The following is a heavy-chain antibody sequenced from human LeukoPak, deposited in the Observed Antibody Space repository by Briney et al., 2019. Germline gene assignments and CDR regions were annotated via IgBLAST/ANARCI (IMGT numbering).Heavy chain of an antibody. CDR1: GFTFSSYA. D-gene: IGHD3-22*01. Sequence: GGSLRLSCAASGFTFSSYAMSWVRQAPGKGLEWVSAIGGSGGSTYYADSVKGRFTISRDNSKNTLYLQMNSLRAEDTAVYYCAKDYYDSSGYSVDYWGQGTLVTVSS. J-gene: IGHJ4*02. CDR2: IGGSGGST. V-gene: IGHV3-23*01. CDR3: AKDYYDSSGYSVDY.